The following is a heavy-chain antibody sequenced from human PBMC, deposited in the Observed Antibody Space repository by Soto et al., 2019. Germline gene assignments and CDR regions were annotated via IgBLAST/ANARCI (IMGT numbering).Heavy chain of an antibody. J-gene: IGHJ4*02. V-gene: IGHV3-23*01. Sequence: EVQLLESGGGLVQPGGSLRLSCAASGFTFRSHAMSWVRQAPGKGLEWVTAISGSGGNTYYADSVKGRFTISRDNSKNMLYLQMNSLRGEDTAVYYCAKDEYCSGGSCYPFDYLCQGTLVTVSS. CDR3: AKDEYCSGGSCYPFDY. CDR2: ISGSGGNT. D-gene: IGHD2-15*01. CDR1: GFTFRSHA.